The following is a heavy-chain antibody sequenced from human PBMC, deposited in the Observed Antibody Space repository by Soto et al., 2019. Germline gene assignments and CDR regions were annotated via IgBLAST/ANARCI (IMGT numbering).Heavy chain of an antibody. CDR3: VSQRTSVLTQAYFDY. CDR1: GGSVSNSHYY. D-gene: IGHD2-8*01. V-gene: IGHV4-39*01. CDR2: VYYRGRS. Sequence: TSETLSLTCTVSGGSVSNSHYYWGWIRQSPGKGLEWIGSVYYRGRSYSKSSVKSRVTISVDTSKNQSSLNLNSVTASDTAVYYCVSQRTSVLTQAYFDYWGPGALVTVSS. J-gene: IGHJ4*02.